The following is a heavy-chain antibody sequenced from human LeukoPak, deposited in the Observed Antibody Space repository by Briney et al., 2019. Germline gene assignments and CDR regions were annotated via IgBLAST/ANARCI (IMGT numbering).Heavy chain of an antibody. J-gene: IGHJ4*02. CDR3: ARESVDPAGKYFDY. Sequence: GGSLRLSCAASGFTFSSYGMHWVRQAPGKGLEWVAVIWYDGSNKYYADSVKGRFTISRDNSKNTLYLQMNSLRAEDTAVYYRARESVDPAGKYFDYWGQGTLVTVSS. D-gene: IGHD1-1*01. V-gene: IGHV3-33*01. CDR1: GFTFSSYG. CDR2: IWYDGSNK.